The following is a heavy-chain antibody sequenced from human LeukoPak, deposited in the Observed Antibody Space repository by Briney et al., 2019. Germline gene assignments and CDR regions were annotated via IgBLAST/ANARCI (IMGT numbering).Heavy chain of an antibody. V-gene: IGHV3-23*01. CDR3: AKRSTSVAGMSWFDP. Sequence: EPGGSLRLSCAASGFTFSSYSMNWVRQAPGKGLEWVSAISGSGGSTYYADSVKGRFTISRDNSKNTLYLQMNSLRAEDTAVYYCAKRSTSVAGMSWFDPWGQGTLVTVSS. CDR2: ISGSGGST. J-gene: IGHJ5*02. CDR1: GFTFSSYS. D-gene: IGHD6-19*01.